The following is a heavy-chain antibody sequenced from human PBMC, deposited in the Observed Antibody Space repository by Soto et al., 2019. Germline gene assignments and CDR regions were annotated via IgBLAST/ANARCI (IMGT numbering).Heavy chain of an antibody. CDR2: AHHSGRT. D-gene: IGHD4-17*01. Sequence: QVQLQESGPGLVTPSGTLSLTCTVSGGSMSSSNWWNWVRQPPGKGLEWIGEAHHSGRTNYNPSLKSRVTISVDKSKNHFSLKLSSVTAADTAVYYCARSEATVLDNWGQGTLVTVSS. V-gene: IGHV4-4*02. CDR1: GGSMSSSNW. CDR3: ARSEATVLDN. J-gene: IGHJ4*02.